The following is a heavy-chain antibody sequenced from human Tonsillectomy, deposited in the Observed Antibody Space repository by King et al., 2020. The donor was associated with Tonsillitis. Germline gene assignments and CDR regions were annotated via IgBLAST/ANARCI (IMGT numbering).Heavy chain of an antibody. CDR3: AKXXXIXXXGSXYXLYFXY. V-gene: IGHV3-23*03. J-gene: IGHJ4*02. CDR2: IYSGVSST. Sequence: VQLVESGGGLVQPGGSLRLSCAASGFTFSAYAMSWVRQAPGKGLEWVSVIYSGVSSTYYADSVKGRFTISRDNSKNTLYLQMNSLRAEDTAVYYCAKXXXIXXXGSXYXLYFXYWGXXTLVTV. CDR1: GFTFSAYA. D-gene: IGHD3-10*01.